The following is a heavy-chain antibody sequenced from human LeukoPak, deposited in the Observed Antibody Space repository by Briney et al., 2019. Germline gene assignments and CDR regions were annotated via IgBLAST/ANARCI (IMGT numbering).Heavy chain of an antibody. CDR2: IIPIFGTA. CDR1: GGTFSSYA. J-gene: IGHJ4*02. D-gene: IGHD3-3*01. Sequence: SVKVSCKASGGTFSSYAISWVRQAPGQGLEWMGGIIPIFGTANYVQKFQGRVTITADESTSTAYMELSSLRSEDTAVYYCAREGRDDFWSGYLDYWGQGTLVTVSS. V-gene: IGHV1-69*13. CDR3: AREGRDDFWSGYLDY.